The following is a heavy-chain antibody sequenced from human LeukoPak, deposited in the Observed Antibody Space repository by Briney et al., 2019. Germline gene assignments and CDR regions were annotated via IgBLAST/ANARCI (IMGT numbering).Heavy chain of an antibody. CDR3: ARPLAAADAFDI. D-gene: IGHD6-13*01. Sequence: ASVKVSCKASGYTFTSYAMHWVRQAPGQRLEWMGWINAGNGNTKYSQKFQGRVTITRDTSASTAYMELSSLRSEDTAVYYCARPLAAADAFDIWGQGTMVTVSS. V-gene: IGHV1-3*01. CDR2: INAGNGNT. J-gene: IGHJ3*02. CDR1: GYTFTSYA.